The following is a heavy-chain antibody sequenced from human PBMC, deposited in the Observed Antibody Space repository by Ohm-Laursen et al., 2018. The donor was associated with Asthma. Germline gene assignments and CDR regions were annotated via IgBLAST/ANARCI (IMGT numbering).Heavy chain of an antibody. CDR1: GFTFSSYG. CDR3: ARGMLISGVVITAYDN. J-gene: IGHJ4*02. V-gene: IGHV3-21*01. D-gene: IGHD3-3*01. Sequence: SLRLSCAASGFTFSSYGMHWVRQAPGKGLEWVSSISDSSEYIYYADSVRGRFTVSRDNAKNSMDLQMDRLRAEDTAVYYCARGMLISGVVITAYDNWGQGVLVNVSS. CDR2: ISDSSEYI.